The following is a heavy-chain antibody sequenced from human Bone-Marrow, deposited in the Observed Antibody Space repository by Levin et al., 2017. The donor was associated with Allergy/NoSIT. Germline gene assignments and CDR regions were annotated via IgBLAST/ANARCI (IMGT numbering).Heavy chain of an antibody. CDR3: AKDWGGLWFGELGNWFDP. D-gene: IGHD3-10*01. CDR1: GFTFSSYG. J-gene: IGHJ5*02. CDR2: ISYDGSNK. Sequence: LSLTCAASGFTFSSYGMHWVRQAPGKGLEWVAVISYDGSNKYYADSVKGRFTISRDNSKNTLYLQMNSLRAEDTAVYYCAKDWGGLWFGELGNWFDPWGQGTLVTVSS. V-gene: IGHV3-30*18.